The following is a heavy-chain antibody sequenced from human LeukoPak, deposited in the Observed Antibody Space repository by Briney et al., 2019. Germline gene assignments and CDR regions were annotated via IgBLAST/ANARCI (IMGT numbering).Heavy chain of an antibody. D-gene: IGHD3-10*01. CDR1: GGSISSYY. CDR2: IYYSGST. Sequence: PSETLSLTCTVSGGSISSYYWSWIRQPPGKGLEWMGYIYYSGSTNYKPSLKSRVTIQVDTSKNQFSLKLNSVTAADTAVYYCARGGYYGSGNDFRFDPWGQGTLVTVSS. CDR3: ARGGYYGSGNDFRFDP. J-gene: IGHJ5*02. V-gene: IGHV4-59*01.